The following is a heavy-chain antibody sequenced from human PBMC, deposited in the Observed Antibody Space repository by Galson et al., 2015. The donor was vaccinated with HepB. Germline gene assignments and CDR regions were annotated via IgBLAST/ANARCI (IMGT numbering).Heavy chain of an antibody. CDR2: ITGGGSRP. CDR1: GFTFSSYA. D-gene: IGHD1-1*01. Sequence: SLRLSCAASGFTFSSYAMSWVRQAPGKGPEWVSMITGGGSRPYYADSVKGRFTISRDNSKNMLWLQMNDLRAEDTAVYYCVKKGGMTTHTNYYYYYYMGVWGKGTTVTVSS. J-gene: IGHJ6*03. V-gene: IGHV3-23*01. CDR3: VKKGGMTTHTNYYYYYYMGV.